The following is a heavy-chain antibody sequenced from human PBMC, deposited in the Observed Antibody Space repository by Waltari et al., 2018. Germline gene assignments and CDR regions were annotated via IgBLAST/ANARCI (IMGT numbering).Heavy chain of an antibody. D-gene: IGHD3-10*01. Sequence: VQLVESGGGLVKAGGSLRLSCAASGLPFNTYYMNWVRQARGKGLEGVSVISSGSGLIYYADSVKRRFTVARDNAKNSLYLQMNSLRAEDTAVYYCARSGWMDLWGQGTTVTVSS. CDR1: GLPFNTYY. CDR2: ISSGSGLI. J-gene: IGHJ6*02. CDR3: ARSGWMDL. V-gene: IGHV3-21*01.